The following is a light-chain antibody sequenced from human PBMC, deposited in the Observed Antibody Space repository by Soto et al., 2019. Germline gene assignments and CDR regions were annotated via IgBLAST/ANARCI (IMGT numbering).Light chain of an antibody. V-gene: IGKV4-1*01. J-gene: IGKJ4*01. CDR2: WAS. CDR3: QQYYSTPLT. CDR1: QSVLYSSNNKNY. Sequence: DIVMTQFPDSLAVSLGERATINCNSSQSVLYSSNNKNYLAWYQQKPGQPPKRLIYWASTRESGVPDRFSGSGSGTDFTLTISSLQAEDVAVYYCQQYYSTPLTFGGGTKVEIK.